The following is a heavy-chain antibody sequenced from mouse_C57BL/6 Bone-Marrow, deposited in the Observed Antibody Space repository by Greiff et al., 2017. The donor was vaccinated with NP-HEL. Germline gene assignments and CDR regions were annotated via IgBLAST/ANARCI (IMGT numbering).Heavy chain of an antibody. J-gene: IGHJ1*03. CDR2: IWRGGST. D-gene: IGHD4-1*01. CDR1: GFSLTSYG. Sequence: VKLVESGPGLVQPSQSLSITCTVSGFSLTSYGVHWVRQSPGKGLEWLGVIWRGGSTDYNAAFMSRLSITKDNSKSQVFFKMNSLQADDTAIYYCAKSNWAYWYFDVWGTGTTVTVSS. V-gene: IGHV2-5*01. CDR3: AKSNWAYWYFDV.